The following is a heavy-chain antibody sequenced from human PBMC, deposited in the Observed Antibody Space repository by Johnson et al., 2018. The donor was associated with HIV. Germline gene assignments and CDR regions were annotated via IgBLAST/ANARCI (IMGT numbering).Heavy chain of an antibody. Sequence: VQLVESGGGLVQPGGSLRLSCAASGFTSSSYWMHWIRQTPGKGLEWVANIKQDGSEKYYVDSVKGRFTISRDNAKNSLYLQMNSLRAEDTAVYYCAKHGGDDAFDIWGQGTMVTVSS. CDR1: GFTSSSYW. CDR3: AKHGGDDAFDI. J-gene: IGHJ3*02. CDR2: IKQDGSEK. V-gene: IGHV3-7*01. D-gene: IGHD3-16*01.